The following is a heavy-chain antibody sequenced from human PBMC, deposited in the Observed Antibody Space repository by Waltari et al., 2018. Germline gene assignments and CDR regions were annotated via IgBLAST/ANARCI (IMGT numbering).Heavy chain of an antibody. J-gene: IGHJ6*03. CDR2: IYYTGDT. D-gene: IGHD3-16*01. Sequence: QVQLQESGPGLVKPSETLSRTCTISGGSISTYYWSWVRQPPGKGLEWLGYIYYTGDTNYNPSLKSRVTISLGTSTYQFSLRLSSVTAADTAVYFCAKNRFDMDVWGKGTTVIVSS. CDR1: GGSISTYY. V-gene: IGHV4-59*01. CDR3: AKNRFDMDV.